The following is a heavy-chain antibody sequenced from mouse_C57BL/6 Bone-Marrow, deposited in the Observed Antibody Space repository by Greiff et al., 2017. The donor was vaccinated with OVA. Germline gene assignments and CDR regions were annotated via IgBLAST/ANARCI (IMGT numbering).Heavy chain of an antibody. J-gene: IGHJ4*01. D-gene: IGHD6-2*01. CDR2: ISSGGSYT. CDR3: ARHRLVWYAMDY. CDR1: GFTFSSYG. V-gene: IGHV5-6*03. Sequence: EVMLVESGGGLVKPGGSLKLSCAASGFTFSSYGMSWVRQTPDKRLEWVATISSGGSYTYYPDSVKGRFTISRDNAKNTLYLQMSSLKSEDTAMYYCARHRLVWYAMDYWGQGTSVTVSS.